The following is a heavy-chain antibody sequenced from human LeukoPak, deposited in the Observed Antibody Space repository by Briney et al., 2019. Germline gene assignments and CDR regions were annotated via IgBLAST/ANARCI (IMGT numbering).Heavy chain of an antibody. Sequence: SETLSLTCAVYGGSFSSYYWSWIRQPPGKGLEWIGYIYYSGSTNYNPSLKSRVTISVDTSKNQFSLKLSSVTAADTAVYYCARAAVGNSLVIAFDIWGQGTMVTVSS. J-gene: IGHJ3*02. CDR1: GGSFSSYY. V-gene: IGHV4-59*01. D-gene: IGHD4-23*01. CDR3: ARAAVGNSLVIAFDI. CDR2: IYYSGST.